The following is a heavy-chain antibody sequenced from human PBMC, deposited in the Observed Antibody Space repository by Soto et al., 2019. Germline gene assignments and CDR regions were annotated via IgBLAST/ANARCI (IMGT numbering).Heavy chain of an antibody. Sequence: ASVKVSCKASGYTFTSYDINWVRQATGQGLEWMGWMNPNSGNTGYAQKFQGRVTMTRNTSISTAYMELSSLRSEDTAVYYCARGLDTVTIMDYYYMDVWGKGTTVTVSS. CDR2: MNPNSGNT. CDR1: GYTFTSYD. CDR3: ARGLDTVTIMDYYYMDV. D-gene: IGHD4-4*01. J-gene: IGHJ6*03. V-gene: IGHV1-8*01.